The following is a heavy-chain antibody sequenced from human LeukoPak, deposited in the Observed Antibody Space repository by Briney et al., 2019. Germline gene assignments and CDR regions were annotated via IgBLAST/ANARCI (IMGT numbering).Heavy chain of an antibody. J-gene: IGHJ6*02. CDR2: FSGSGGST. Sequence: SGASLRLSCAASGFTFSSYAMSWVRQAPGKGLNWFQAFSGSGGSTYYADSVKGRFTISRDNSKNTLYLQMNSLRAEDTAVYYCAKDIAALPYYYYYYGMDVWGQGTTVTVSS. V-gene: IGHV3-23*01. CDR1: GFTFSSYA. D-gene: IGHD6-13*01. CDR3: AKDIAALPYYYYYYGMDV.